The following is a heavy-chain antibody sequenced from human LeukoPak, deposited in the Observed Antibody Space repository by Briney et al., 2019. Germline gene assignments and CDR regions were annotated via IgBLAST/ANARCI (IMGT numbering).Heavy chain of an antibody. D-gene: IGHD6-19*01. Sequence: GGSLRLSCAASGFTVNYMSWVRQAPGKGLEWVSLIYSGGTTYYADSVKGRFTISRDNSKNTLYLQMNSLRAKDTAVYYCARVSSSGWRDFDYWGQGTLVTVSS. V-gene: IGHV3-53*01. CDR3: ARVSSSGWRDFDY. CDR2: IYSGGTT. J-gene: IGHJ4*02. CDR1: GFTVNY.